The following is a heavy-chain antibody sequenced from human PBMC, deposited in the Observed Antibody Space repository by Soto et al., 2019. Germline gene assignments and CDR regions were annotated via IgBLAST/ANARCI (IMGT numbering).Heavy chain of an antibody. J-gene: IGHJ6*01. CDR1: GGTFRTSA. V-gene: IGHV1-69*12. D-gene: IGHD3-3*02. CDR3: ARDKDRQQLGGNYYYIMDV. Sequence: QVQLVQSGAEVKKPGSSVKVSCKTSGGTFRTSAISWVRQAPGQGLEWMGGIMPVFPTADYAQKFQGRVTITADESTSTAYMALSSLRSEDTAVYYCARDKDRQQLGGNYYYIMDVWGQGTTVTVSS. CDR2: IMPVFPTA.